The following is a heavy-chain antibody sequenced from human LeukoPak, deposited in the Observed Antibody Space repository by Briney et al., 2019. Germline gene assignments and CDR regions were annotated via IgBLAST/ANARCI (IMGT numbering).Heavy chain of an antibody. D-gene: IGHD5-18*01. Sequence: GASVKASCKASGYTFTSYGISWVRQAPGQGLEWMGWISPNSGGTKYEQKFQGRVTMTRDTSISTAYMELSRLRSDDTAVYYCARGYSYGRYYFDYWGQGTLVTVSS. CDR2: ISPNSGGT. V-gene: IGHV1-2*02. CDR1: GYTFTSYG. J-gene: IGHJ4*02. CDR3: ARGYSYGRYYFDY.